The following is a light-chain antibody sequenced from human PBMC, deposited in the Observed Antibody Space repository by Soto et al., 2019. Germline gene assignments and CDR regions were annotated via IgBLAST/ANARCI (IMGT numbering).Light chain of an antibody. CDR3: QQHYSYSPLT. V-gene: IGKV1-5*03. Sequence: QTPKYPSTISASVGSRVQVTCWSCQSVRDWVAWYQQQAGRAPTLLIYKASSLQSGVPSTFSGSGFGTEFTLTISSLQPDDLASYDGQQHYSYSPLTVGGGTKVEIK. CDR1: QSVRDW. J-gene: IGKJ4*01. CDR2: KAS.